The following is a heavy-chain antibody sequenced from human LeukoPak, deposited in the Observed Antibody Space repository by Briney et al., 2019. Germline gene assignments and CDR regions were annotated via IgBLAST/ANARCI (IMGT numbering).Heavy chain of an antibody. V-gene: IGHV3-23*01. CDR1: GFTFSSYA. CDR3: ARSDYNFDY. J-gene: IGHJ4*02. CDR2: FSGSGGST. Sequence: PGGSLRLSCAASGFTFSSYAMSWVRQAPGKGLEWVSAFSGSGGSTYYADSVKGRFTISRDNAKNSLYLQMNSLRAEDTALYHCARSDYNFDYWGQGTLVTVSS. D-gene: IGHD4-17*01.